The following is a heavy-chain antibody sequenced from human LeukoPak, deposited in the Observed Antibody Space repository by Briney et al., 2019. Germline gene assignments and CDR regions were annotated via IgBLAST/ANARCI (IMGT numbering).Heavy chain of an antibody. J-gene: IGHJ4*02. V-gene: IGHV4-34*01. CDR3: ARSNGDYVFDDY. CDR2: IYYSGST. Sequence: SETLSLTCAVYGASFSGYYWSWIRQPPGKGLEWIGSIYYSGSTYYNPSLKSRVTISVDTSKNQFSLKLSSVTAADTAVYYCARSNGDYVFDDYWGQGTLVTVSS. D-gene: IGHD4-17*01. CDR1: GASFSGYY.